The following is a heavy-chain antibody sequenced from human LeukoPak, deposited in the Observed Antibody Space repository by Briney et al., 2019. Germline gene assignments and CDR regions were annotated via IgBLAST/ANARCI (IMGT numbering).Heavy chain of an antibody. V-gene: IGHV4-39*01. CDR2: IYYSGST. D-gene: IGHD1-26*01. CDR3: ARLRIGERAFDI. Sequence: PSETLSLTCTVSGGSISSSSYYWGWIRQPPGKGLEWIGSIYYSGSTYYNPSLKSRVTISVDTSKNQFSLKLSSVTAADTAVYYCARLRIGERAFDIWGQGTMVTVSS. CDR1: GGSISSSSYY. J-gene: IGHJ3*02.